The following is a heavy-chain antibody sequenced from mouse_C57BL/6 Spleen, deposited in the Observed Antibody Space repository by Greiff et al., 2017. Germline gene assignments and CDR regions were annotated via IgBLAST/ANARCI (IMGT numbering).Heavy chain of an antibody. CDR3: ARPDLLGNYFDY. J-gene: IGHJ2*01. D-gene: IGHD4-1*01. CDR1: GFNIKHTY. CDR2: IDPANGNT. V-gene: IGHV14-3*01. Sequence: EVQLHQSVAELVRPGASVKLSCTASGFNIKHTYMHWVKQRPEQGLEWIGRIDPANGNTKYAPKFQGKATITADTSSNTAYLQLSSLTSEDTAIYYCARPDLLGNYFDYWGQGTTLTVSS.